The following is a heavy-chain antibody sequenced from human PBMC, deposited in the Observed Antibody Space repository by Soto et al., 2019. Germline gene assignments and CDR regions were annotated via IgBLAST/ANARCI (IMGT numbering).Heavy chain of an antibody. CDR2: ISSDGTNK. D-gene: IGHD3-10*01. V-gene: IGHV3-30*18. CDR1: GFTFSRYG. Sequence: GGSLRLSCAASGFTFSRYGMHWVRQAPGKGLEWVAVISSDGTNKYHADSVKGRFSISRDNSKNTLYLQMNSLRGEDTAVYYCANDVGSLFSSCGMDVWGQGITVTVSS. CDR3: ANDVGSLFSSCGMDV. J-gene: IGHJ6*02.